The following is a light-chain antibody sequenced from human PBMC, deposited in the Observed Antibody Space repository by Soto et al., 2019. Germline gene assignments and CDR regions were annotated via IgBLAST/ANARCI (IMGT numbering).Light chain of an antibody. J-gene: IGKJ4*01. V-gene: IGKV3-20*01. Sequence: EIVLTQSPGTLSLSPGERATLSCRASQSVGNNYLVGYQQKPGQPPRFLMYDASTRATGIPARFSGSGSGTDFTLTISRLEPEDFAVYYCQQYGSSPLTFGGGTKVEIK. CDR2: DAS. CDR3: QQYGSSPLT. CDR1: QSVGNNY.